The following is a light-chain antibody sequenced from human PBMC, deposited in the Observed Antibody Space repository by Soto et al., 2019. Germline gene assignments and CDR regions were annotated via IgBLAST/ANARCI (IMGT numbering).Light chain of an antibody. CDR1: QSVSSSY. CDR3: QHYGSSRWT. J-gene: IGKJ1*01. V-gene: IGKV3-20*01. Sequence: EIVLTQSPGTLSLSPGERATLSCRASQSVSSSYLAWYQQKPGQAPRLLIYGASSRATGIAARFSGSGSGTDFTLTISRLEPDDFPVYYCQHYGSSRWTFAQGTKGDIK. CDR2: GAS.